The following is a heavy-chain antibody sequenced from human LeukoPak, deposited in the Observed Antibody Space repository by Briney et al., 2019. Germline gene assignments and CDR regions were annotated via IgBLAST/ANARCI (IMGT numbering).Heavy chain of an antibody. D-gene: IGHD5-18*01. V-gene: IGHV3-23*01. CDR1: GFTFSSYA. CDR3: AKDRGYSYGYEYYFDY. J-gene: IGHJ4*02. Sequence: GGSLRLSCAASGFTFSSYAMSWVRQAPGKGLEWVSAISGSGGSTYYADSVKGRFTISRDNSKNTLYLQMNSLRAEDTAVYYRAKDRGYSYGYEYYFDYWGQGTLVTVSS. CDR2: ISGSGGST.